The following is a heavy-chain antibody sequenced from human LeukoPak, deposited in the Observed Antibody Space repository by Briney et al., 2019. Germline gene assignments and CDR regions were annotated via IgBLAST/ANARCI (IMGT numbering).Heavy chain of an antibody. D-gene: IGHD2-21*02. CDR1: GYTFTSYD. Sequence: ASVKVSCKASGYTFTSYDINWVRQATGQGLEWMGWMNPNSGNTGYAQKFQGRGTMTRNTSISTAYMELSSLRSEDTAVYYCASSCGGDCYYRAFDIWGQGTMVTVSS. CDR2: MNPNSGNT. J-gene: IGHJ3*02. CDR3: ASSCGGDCYYRAFDI. V-gene: IGHV1-8*01.